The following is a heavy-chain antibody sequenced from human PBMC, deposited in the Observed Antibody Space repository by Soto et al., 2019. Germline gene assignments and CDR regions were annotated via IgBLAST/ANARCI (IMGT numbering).Heavy chain of an antibody. CDR1: GFTFSNYW. J-gene: IGHJ4*02. V-gene: IGHV3-74*01. CDR2: IDHDGPT. CDR3: VRDSHGDY. Sequence: EVQLVESGGGLVQPGGSLRLSCAGSGFTFSNYWRHWVSQAPGKGLEWVSRIDHDGPTDYADSVRGRFTIYRDNAENTLYLQMNSLRPEDTAVYYCVRDSHGDYWGQGTLVTVSS.